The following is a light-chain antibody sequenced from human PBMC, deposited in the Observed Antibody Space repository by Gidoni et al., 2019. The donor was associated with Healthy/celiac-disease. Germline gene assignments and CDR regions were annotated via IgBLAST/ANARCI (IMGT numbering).Light chain of an antibody. CDR2: EFS. J-gene: IGKJ5*01. Sequence: DIVMTQTPLSLSVTTGQTASISCKSSQSLLHSDGKTYLYWYLQQPGQPPQLLIYEFSNRFAGVSDRFSGSGAGTDFTLKSSRVEAEDVGVYYCMQSRQLSTFGQGTRLEIK. CDR1: QSLLHSDGKTY. V-gene: IGKV2D-29*01. CDR3: MQSRQLST.